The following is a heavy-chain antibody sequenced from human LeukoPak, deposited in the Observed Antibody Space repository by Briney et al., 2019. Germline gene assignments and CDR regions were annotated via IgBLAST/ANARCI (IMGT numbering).Heavy chain of an antibody. V-gene: IGHV4-61*02. CDR2: IYTSGRT. Sequence: SETLSLTCTVSGGSISSGSYYWSWIRQPAGKGLEWIGRIYTSGRTNYNPSLKSRVTISVDTSKNQFSLKLSSVTAADTAVYYCARVGDYGAFDIWGQGTMVTVSS. J-gene: IGHJ3*02. CDR3: ARVGDYGAFDI. D-gene: IGHD3-16*01. CDR1: GGSISSGSYY.